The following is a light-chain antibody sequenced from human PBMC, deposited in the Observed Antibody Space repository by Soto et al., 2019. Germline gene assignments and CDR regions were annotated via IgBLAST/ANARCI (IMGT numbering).Light chain of an antibody. CDR2: DAS. Sequence: EIVLTQSPATLSLSPVERATLFCRASQSVSSYLAWYQQKPGQAPRLLIYDASNRATGIPARFSGSGSGTDFTLTISSLEPEDFAVYYCQQRSSWPWTFGQGTKVDIK. CDR3: QQRSSWPWT. V-gene: IGKV3-11*01. J-gene: IGKJ1*01. CDR1: QSVSSY.